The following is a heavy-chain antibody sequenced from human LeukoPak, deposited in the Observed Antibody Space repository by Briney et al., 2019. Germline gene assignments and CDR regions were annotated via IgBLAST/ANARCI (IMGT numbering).Heavy chain of an antibody. J-gene: IGHJ4*02. V-gene: IGHV4-39*07. Sequence: SETLSLTCTVSGGSISSSSYYWGWIRQPPGKGLEWIGEINHSGSTNYNPSLKSRVTISVDTSKNQFSLKLSSVTAADTAVYYCARGPRGWNYARLFDYWGQGTLVAVSS. CDR1: GGSISSSSYY. D-gene: IGHD1-7*01. CDR2: INHSGST. CDR3: ARGPRGWNYARLFDY.